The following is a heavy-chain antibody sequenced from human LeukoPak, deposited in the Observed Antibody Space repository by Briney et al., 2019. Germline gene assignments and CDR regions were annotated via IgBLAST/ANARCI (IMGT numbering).Heavy chain of an antibody. CDR1: GGSISSYY. CDR3: ARVLGYDFWSGFDAFDI. J-gene: IGHJ3*02. CDR2: IYTSGST. V-gene: IGHV4-4*07. D-gene: IGHD3-3*01. Sequence: PSETLSLTCTVSGGSISSYYWSWIRKPAGKGLEWIGRIYTSGSTNYNPSLTSRVTMSLDTSKNQFSLKLSSVTAADTPVYYCARVLGYDFWSGFDAFDIWGQGTMVTVSS.